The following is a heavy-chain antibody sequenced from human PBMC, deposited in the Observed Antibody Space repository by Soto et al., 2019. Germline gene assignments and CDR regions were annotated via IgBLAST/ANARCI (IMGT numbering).Heavy chain of an antibody. V-gene: IGHV3-23*01. Sequence: EVQLLESGGGLVQPGGSLSPSCAASGFTFGSYAMTWGRQAPGKGLEWVASITNSGDRTEYAFFVEGRFTISRDNSNNMLYVPMNTLRAVDTAFYYCSKETSGDWGYMEVWGRGTTVTVSS. J-gene: IGHJ6*03. CDR2: ITNSGDRT. CDR1: GFTFGSYA. D-gene: IGHD2-21*02. CDR3: SKETSGDWGYMEV.